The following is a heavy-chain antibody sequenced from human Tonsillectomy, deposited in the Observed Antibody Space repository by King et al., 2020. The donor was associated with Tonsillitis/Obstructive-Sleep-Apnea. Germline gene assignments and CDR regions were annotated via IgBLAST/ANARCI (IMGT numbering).Heavy chain of an antibody. J-gene: IGHJ4*02. V-gene: IGHV4-31*03. D-gene: IGHD3-10*01. CDR1: GGSISSGGYY. CDR2: IYYSGST. Sequence: QLQESGPGLVKPSQTLSLTCTVSGGSISSGGYYWSWIRQHPGKGLEWIGYIYYSGSTYYNPSLKSRVTISVDTSKNQFSLKLSSVPAADTAVYYCARTYYYGSGLLYYFDYWGQGTLVTVSS. CDR3: ARTYYYGSGLLYYFDY.